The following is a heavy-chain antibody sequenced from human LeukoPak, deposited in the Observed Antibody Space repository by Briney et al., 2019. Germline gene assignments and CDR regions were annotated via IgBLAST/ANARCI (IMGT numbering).Heavy chain of an antibody. J-gene: IGHJ6*03. CDR2: ISYSGNT. CDR3: ARVRKTQIYNYGSLDYYYYMDV. CDR1: GGSISTYY. Sequence: SETLSLTCTVSGGSISTYYWSWIRQPPGKGLEWIGYISYSGNTNHDPSLKSRVTISVDTSKNQFSLKLSSVTAADTAVYYCARVRKTQIYNYGSLDYYYYMDVWGKGTTVTVSS. V-gene: IGHV4-59*01. D-gene: IGHD5-18*01.